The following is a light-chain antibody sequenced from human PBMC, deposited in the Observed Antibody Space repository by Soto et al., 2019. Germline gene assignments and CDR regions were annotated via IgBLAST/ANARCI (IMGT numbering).Light chain of an antibody. CDR3: CSHAGRGSVL. J-gene: IGLJ2*01. Sequence: QSVLAQPASVSGSPGQSITISCTGTSSDIGRYNLVSWYQQYPGKAPKLVIYDVTKRPSGVSDRFSASKSGNTASLTISGLQAEDEAEYYCCSHAGRGSVLFGGGTKVTVL. CDR1: SSDIGRYNL. CDR2: DVT. V-gene: IGLV2-23*02.